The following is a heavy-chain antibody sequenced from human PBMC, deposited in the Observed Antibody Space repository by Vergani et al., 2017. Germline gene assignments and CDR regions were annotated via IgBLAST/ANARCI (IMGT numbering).Heavy chain of an antibody. CDR2: INPGGGST. V-gene: IGHV1-46*01. CDR3: ARDLPYCSGGSCYGY. CDR1: GYTFTSYY. D-gene: IGHD2-15*01. Sequence: QVQLVQSGAEVKKPGASVKVSCKASGYTFTSYYMHWVRQAPGQGLEWMGIINPGGGSTSYAQKFQGRVTMTRDTSISTAYMELSRLRSDDTAVYYCARDLPYCSGGSCYGYWGQGTLVTVSS. J-gene: IGHJ4*02.